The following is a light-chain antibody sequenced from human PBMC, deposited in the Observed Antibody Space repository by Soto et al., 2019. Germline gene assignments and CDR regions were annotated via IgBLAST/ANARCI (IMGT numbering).Light chain of an antibody. V-gene: IGLV2-8*01. Sequence: QSALTQPPSASGSPGHSVTISCTRTSSDVGGYNFVSWYQQYPGKVPKLMVYEVNKRPSGVPDRFSGSKSGNTASLTVSGLQAEDEADYYCTSYAGGNNVFGTGTKLTVL. J-gene: IGLJ1*01. CDR2: EVN. CDR3: TSYAGGNNV. CDR1: SSDVGGYNF.